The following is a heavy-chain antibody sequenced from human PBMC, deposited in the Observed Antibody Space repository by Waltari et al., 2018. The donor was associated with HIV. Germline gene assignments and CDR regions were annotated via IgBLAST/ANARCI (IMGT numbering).Heavy chain of an antibody. CDR3: ATGGGSVVVTANDYYYGMDV. Sequence: QVQLVQSGAEVKKPGASVKVSCKVSGYTLTELSMHWVRQAPGKGLEWMGGFVHGKGETNYAQKFQGRVTMTEDTSTETVYMELSSLRAEDTAVYYCATGGGSVVVTANDYYYGMDVWGQGTTVTVSS. J-gene: IGHJ6*02. CDR2: FVHGKGET. V-gene: IGHV1-24*01. CDR1: GYTLTELS. D-gene: IGHD2-21*02.